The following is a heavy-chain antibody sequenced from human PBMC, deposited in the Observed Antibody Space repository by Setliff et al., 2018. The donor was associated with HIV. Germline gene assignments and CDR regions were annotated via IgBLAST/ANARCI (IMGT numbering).Heavy chain of an antibody. V-gene: IGHV3-48*03. J-gene: IGHJ6*02. CDR2: ITTSGSTT. Sequence: GVSLRLSCAASEFTFNNYEMNWVRQAPGRGLEWISSITTSGSTTVYTDSVKGRFTISRDNAKNSLYLQMNSLRAEDTAVYYCARTKSVTIFGVLHDSGMDVWGQGTTVTVSS. D-gene: IGHD3-3*01. CDR3: ARTKSVTIFGVLHDSGMDV. CDR1: EFTFNNYE.